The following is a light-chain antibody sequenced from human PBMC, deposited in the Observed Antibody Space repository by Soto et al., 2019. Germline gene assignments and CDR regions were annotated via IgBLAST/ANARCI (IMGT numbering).Light chain of an antibody. J-gene: IGKJ1*01. CDR2: AAS. V-gene: IGKV3-20*01. CDR1: QSVSSKF. CDR3: QQSGSSPPT. Sequence: ESVSTQAPGTLSLSPGDRYALSCRASQSVSSKFLAWYQQKHGQAPRXXIYAASNRATGIPDRFSGSGSGTDLTINISRLEPEDGEVDYCQQSGSSPPTFGQGTKVDIK.